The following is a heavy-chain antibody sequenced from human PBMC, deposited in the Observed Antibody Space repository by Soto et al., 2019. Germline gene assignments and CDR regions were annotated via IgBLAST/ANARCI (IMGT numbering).Heavy chain of an antibody. D-gene: IGHD2-15*01. V-gene: IGHV4-31*03. CDR1: GGSISSGGYY. J-gene: IGHJ2*01. Sequence: QVQLQESGPGLVKPSQTLSLTCTVSGGSISSGGYYWSWIRQHPGKGLEWIGYIYYSGSTYYNPSLKSRVTISVDTSKNQFSLKLSSVTAADTAVYYCARYCSGGSCYSGYFDLWGRGTLVTVSS. CDR2: IYYSGST. CDR3: ARYCSGGSCYSGYFDL.